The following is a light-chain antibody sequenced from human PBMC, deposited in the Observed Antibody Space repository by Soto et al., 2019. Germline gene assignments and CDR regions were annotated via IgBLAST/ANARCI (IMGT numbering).Light chain of an antibody. J-gene: IGKJ2*01. CDR3: QQGHNWPLT. Sequence: EIVMTQSPATLSVSPGERATLSCRASQSISTELAWYQKKPGQPPSRLIYSASTRATGVPARFTGSGSGSEFTLTISGLQSEEFAVYYCQQGHNWPLTVGQGTRLEI. V-gene: IGKV3-15*01. CDR2: SAS. CDR1: QSISTE.